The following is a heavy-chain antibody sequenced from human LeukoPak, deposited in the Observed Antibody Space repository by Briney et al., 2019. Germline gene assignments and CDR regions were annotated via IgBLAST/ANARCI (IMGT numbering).Heavy chain of an antibody. CDR2: INQSGRT. V-gene: IGHV4-34*01. Sequence: PSETLSLTCAVYDVSFSDYYWSWIRQPPGKGLEWIGEINQSGRTNYNPSLKSRVTISVDTSKNQFSLKLGSVPAADTAVFYCASPSPPVGYDSSVYGGYFDLWGRGTLVIVSS. CDR3: ASPSPPVGYDSSVYGGYFDL. CDR1: DVSFSDYY. D-gene: IGHD3-22*01. J-gene: IGHJ2*01.